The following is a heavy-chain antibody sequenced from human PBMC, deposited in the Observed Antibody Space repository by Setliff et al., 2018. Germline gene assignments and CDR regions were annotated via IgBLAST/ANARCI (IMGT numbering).Heavy chain of an antibody. D-gene: IGHD3-3*01. CDR2: IHTGGSS. V-gene: IGHV4-61*09. Sequence: SETLSLTFTVSGVSITGDSFYWSWIRQPAGKGLEWIGQIHTGGSSNYNPSLQSQVTMSLDTSRGQFSLTLSSLTAADTAVYFCPRRVRFYERLLAIDYYYFDHWGRGTLVTVSS. CDR3: PRRVRFYERLLAIDYYYFDH. CDR1: GVSITGDSFY. J-gene: IGHJ4*02.